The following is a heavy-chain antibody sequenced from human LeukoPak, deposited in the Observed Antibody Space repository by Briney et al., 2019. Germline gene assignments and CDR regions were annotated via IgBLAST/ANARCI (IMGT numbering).Heavy chain of an antibody. V-gene: IGHV3-23*01. Sequence: GGSLRLSCAASGFTFSNSAMSWVRQAPGKGLEWVSAISGNGGSTYYADSVKGRFTISRDNSKNTLYLQMSSLRAEDTAVYYCAKISTWTVFDYWGQGTLVTVSS. D-gene: IGHD6-13*01. CDR2: ISGNGGST. CDR1: GFTFSNSA. J-gene: IGHJ4*02. CDR3: AKISTWTVFDY.